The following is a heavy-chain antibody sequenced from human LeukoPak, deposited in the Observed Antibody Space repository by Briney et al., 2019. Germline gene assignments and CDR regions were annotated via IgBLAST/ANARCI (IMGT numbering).Heavy chain of an antibody. D-gene: IGHD6-19*01. J-gene: IGHJ4*02. CDR2: ISYDGSNK. V-gene: IGHV3-30*03. CDR1: GFTFSSYG. CDR3: ATLPIAVAGTFDY. Sequence: GGSLRLSCAASGFTFSSYGMHWVRQAPGKGLEWAAVISYDGSNKYYADSVKGRFTISRDNSKNTLYLQMNSLRAEDTAVYYCATLPIAVAGTFDYWGQGTLVTVSS.